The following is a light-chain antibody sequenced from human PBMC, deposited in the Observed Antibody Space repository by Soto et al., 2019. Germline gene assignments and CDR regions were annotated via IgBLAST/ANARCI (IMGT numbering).Light chain of an antibody. CDR3: QQYRGYWT. V-gene: IGKV1-5*03. J-gene: IGKJ1*01. CDR1: QNINSW. Sequence: DIQMTQSPSTLCASVGDRVTIICRASQNINSWLAWYQQKPGKAPHLLIYKVSNLQSGVPSRFSGSGSGTEFTLTISSLQPDDFATYYCQQYRGYWTFGQGTKVAI. CDR2: KVS.